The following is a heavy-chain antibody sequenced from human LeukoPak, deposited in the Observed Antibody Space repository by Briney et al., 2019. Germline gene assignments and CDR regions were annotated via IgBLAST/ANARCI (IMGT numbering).Heavy chain of an antibody. CDR2: IYPGDSDT. CDR3: ARNRGAAVSDLAH. Sequence: GESLKISCKGSGYSFTSYWIGWVRQMPGKGLEWMGIIYPGDSDTRYSPSFQGHVTISVDKSINTAFLQWSSLKASDSAMYYCARNRGAAVSDLAHWGQGTQVTVSS. J-gene: IGHJ4*02. D-gene: IGHD2/OR15-2a*01. CDR1: GYSFTSYW. V-gene: IGHV5-51*01.